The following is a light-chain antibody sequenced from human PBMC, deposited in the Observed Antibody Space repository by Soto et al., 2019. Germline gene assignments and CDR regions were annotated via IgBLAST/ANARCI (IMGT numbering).Light chain of an antibody. CDR2: GAS. CDR3: QQYGSSPPWT. J-gene: IGKJ1*01. CDR1: QSVSSSY. V-gene: IGKV3-20*01. Sequence: DIVWTQSPGTLSLSPGERATLSCRASQSVSSSYLAWYNQKPGQAPRLLIYGASSRATGIPDRFSGSGSGTDFTLTISRLEPEEFAVYYCQQYGSSPPWTFGQGTKVEIK.